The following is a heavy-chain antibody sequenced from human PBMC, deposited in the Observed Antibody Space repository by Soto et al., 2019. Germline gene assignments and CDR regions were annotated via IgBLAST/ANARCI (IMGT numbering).Heavy chain of an antibody. J-gene: IGHJ4*02. CDR2: MNPNSGNT. CDR1: GYTFTSYD. V-gene: IGHV1-8*01. Sequence: QVQLVQSGAEVKKSGASVKVSCKASGYTFTSYDINWVRQATGQGLEWMGWMNPNSGNTGYAQKFQGRVTMTRNTSISTAYMELSSLRSEDTAVHYCAREGYYYDSSGDFDYWGQGTLVTVSS. D-gene: IGHD3-22*01. CDR3: AREGYYYDSSGDFDY.